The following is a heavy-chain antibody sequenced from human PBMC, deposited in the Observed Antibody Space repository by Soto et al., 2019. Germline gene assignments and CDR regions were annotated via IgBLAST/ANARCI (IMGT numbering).Heavy chain of an antibody. Sequence: GGSLRLSCAGSKFTFRTYAMTWVRQAPGKGLEWVSGISVGGGITKYADSVKGRFTISRDNSKNTLYLQMNSLRAEDTAIYYCARETYGDYVGYFDPWGQGIQVTVSS. J-gene: IGHJ5*02. V-gene: IGHV3-23*01. CDR3: ARETYGDYVGYFDP. CDR2: ISVGGGIT. CDR1: KFTFRTYA. D-gene: IGHD4-17*01.